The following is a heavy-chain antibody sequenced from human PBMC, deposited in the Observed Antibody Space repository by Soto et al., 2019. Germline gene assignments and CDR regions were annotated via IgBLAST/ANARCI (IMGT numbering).Heavy chain of an antibody. Sequence: LRLSCAASGFTFSSYWMSWVRQAPGKGLEWVANIKQDGSEKYYVDSVKGRFTISRDNAKNSLYLQMNSLRAEDTAVYYCARVGGYYYDSSGYYYFDYWGQGTLVTVSS. CDR3: ARVGGYYYDSSGYYYFDY. CDR1: GFTFSSYW. D-gene: IGHD3-22*01. V-gene: IGHV3-7*01. J-gene: IGHJ4*02. CDR2: IKQDGSEK.